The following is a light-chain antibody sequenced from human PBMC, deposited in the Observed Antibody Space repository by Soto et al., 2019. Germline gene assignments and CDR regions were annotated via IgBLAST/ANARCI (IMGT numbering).Light chain of an antibody. CDR1: QSVSSY. CDR3: QQYGSSPT. Sequence: EVVLTQSPATLSFSPGERRILSCSSSQSVSSYLAWYQQKPGQAPRLLIYDASNRATGIPDRFRGSGSGTDFILTISRLEPEDFAVYYCQQYGSSPTFGQGTKVDI. CDR2: DAS. V-gene: IGKV3-20*01. J-gene: IGKJ1*01.